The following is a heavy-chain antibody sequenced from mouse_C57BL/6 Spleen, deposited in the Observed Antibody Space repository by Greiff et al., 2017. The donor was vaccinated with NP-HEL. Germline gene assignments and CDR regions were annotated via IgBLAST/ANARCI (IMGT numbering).Heavy chain of an antibody. Sequence: EVQLQQSGPELVKPGASVKISCKASGYTFTDYYMNWVKQSHGKSLEWIGDINPNNGGTSYNQKFKGKATLTVDKSSSNAYMELRSLTSEDSAVYYCAREFTGTTRYFDVWGTGTTVTVSS. CDR2: INPNNGGT. V-gene: IGHV1-26*01. CDR3: AREFTGTTRYFDV. CDR1: GYTFTDYY. J-gene: IGHJ1*03. D-gene: IGHD4-1*01.